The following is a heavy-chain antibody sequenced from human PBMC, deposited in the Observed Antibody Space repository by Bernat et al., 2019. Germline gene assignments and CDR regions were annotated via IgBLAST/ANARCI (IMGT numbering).Heavy chain of an antibody. D-gene: IGHD1-26*01. V-gene: IGHV3-53*02. J-gene: IGHJ4*02. CDR1: GFTVNSNY. CDR2: IYSGGST. CDR3: ARARSGSSPFDF. Sequence: EVQLVETGGGLIQPGGSLRLSCAASGFTVNSNYMSWVRQAPGKGLEWVSVIYSGGSTYYADPVKGRCTISRDNSKNTLYLQMNSLRAEDTAVYYCARARSGSSPFDFWGQGTLVTVSS.